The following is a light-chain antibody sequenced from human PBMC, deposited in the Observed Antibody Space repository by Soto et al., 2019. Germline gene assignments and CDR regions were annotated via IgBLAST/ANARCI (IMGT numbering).Light chain of an antibody. J-gene: IGLJ1*01. CDR3: CSYAGGYTYL. V-gene: IGLV2-11*01. CDR2: DVV. Sequence: SVRTQPPSAFGAPGQSVTISFTGTGNDVGAYNYVSWYQQHPGRPPKLMIYDVVRWPSGVPDRFSGSKSGNTASLTISGLQAEDEADYFCCSYAGGYTYLFGTGTKVTV. CDR1: GNDVGAYNY.